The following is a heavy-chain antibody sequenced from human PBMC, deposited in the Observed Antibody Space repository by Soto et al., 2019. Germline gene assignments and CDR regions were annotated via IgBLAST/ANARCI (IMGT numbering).Heavy chain of an antibody. CDR3: ARVPLRRYGSGSYRPPQYFDY. CDR1: GGSFSGYY. J-gene: IGHJ4*01. D-gene: IGHD3-10*01. Sequence: SETLSLTCAVYGGSFSGYYWSWIRQPPGKGLEWIGEINHSGSTNYNPSLKSRVTISVDTSKNQFSLKLSSVTAADTAVYYCARVPLRRYGSGSYRPPQYFDYWGHGTLVTVSS. V-gene: IGHV4-34*01. CDR2: INHSGST.